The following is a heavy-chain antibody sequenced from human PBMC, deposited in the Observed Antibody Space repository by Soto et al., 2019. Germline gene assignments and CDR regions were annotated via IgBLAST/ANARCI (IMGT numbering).Heavy chain of an antibody. CDR1: GFTFSNYA. Sequence: GGSLRLSCAASGFTFSNYAMHWVRQAPGEGLEWMAVISHDGSNIYYADSVKGRVTISRDNSKNTLYLQMNILRSEDTAVYYCARDVSGVGYWGQGTLVTVSS. CDR2: ISHDGSNI. J-gene: IGHJ4*02. V-gene: IGHV3-30-3*01. CDR3: ARDVSGVGY.